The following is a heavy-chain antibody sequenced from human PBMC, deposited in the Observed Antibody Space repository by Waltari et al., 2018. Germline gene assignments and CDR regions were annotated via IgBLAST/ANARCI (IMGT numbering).Heavy chain of an antibody. D-gene: IGHD3-3*01. CDR1: GFTFSSYA. CDR2: ISYDGSNK. Sequence: QVQLVESGGGVVQPGRSLRLSCAASGFTFSSYAIHWVRQAPGKGLEWVAVISYDGSNKYYADSVKGRFTISRDNSKNTLYLQMNSLRAEDTAVYYCARAGITIFGVVDVWGQGTLVTVSS. CDR3: ARAGITIFGVVDV. J-gene: IGHJ4*02. V-gene: IGHV3-30-3*01.